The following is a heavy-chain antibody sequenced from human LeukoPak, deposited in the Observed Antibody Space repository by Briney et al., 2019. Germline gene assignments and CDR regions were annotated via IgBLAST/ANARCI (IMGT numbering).Heavy chain of an antibody. J-gene: IGHJ4*02. V-gene: IGHV1-2*02. D-gene: IGHD4-17*01. CDR3: ARDSSDDYGSYYFDY. CDR1: GYTFTGYY. Sequence: ASVKVSCKASGYTFTGYYMHWVRQAPGQGPEWMGWINPNSGGTNYAQKFQGRVTMTRDTSISTAYMELSRLRSDDTAVYYCARDSSDDYGSYYFDYWGQGTLVTVSS. CDR2: INPNSGGT.